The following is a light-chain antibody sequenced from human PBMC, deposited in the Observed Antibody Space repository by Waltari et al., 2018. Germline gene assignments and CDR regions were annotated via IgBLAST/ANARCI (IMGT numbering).Light chain of an antibody. J-gene: IGKJ1*01. CDR3: MQGTHWPRT. CDR2: KVS. Sequence: DVVMTQSPLSLPVTLGQPASISCRSSRSLVHSDGNTYLNWFHQRPGQSPRRLIYKVSNRDSGVPDRFSGSGSGTDFILKISRVEAEDVGVYYCMQGTHWPRTFGQGTKVEIK. CDR1: RSLVHSDGNTY. V-gene: IGKV2-30*02.